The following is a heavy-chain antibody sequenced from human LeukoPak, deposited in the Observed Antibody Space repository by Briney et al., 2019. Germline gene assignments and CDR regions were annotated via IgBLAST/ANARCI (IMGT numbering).Heavy chain of an antibody. V-gene: IGHV4-59*01. CDR2: IYYSGST. J-gene: IGHJ4*02. CDR3: ARGPGSSYYYDSSGFD. CDR1: GGSISSYY. Sequence: SETLSLTCTVSGGSISSYYWSWIRQPPGKGLEWIGYIYYSGSTNYNPSLKSRVTISVDTSKNQFSLKLSSVTAADTAVYCCARGPGSSYYYDSSGFDWGQGTLVTVSS. D-gene: IGHD3-22*01.